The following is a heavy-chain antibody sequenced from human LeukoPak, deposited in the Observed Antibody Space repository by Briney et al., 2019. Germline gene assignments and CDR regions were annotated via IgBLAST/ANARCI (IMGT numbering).Heavy chain of an antibody. J-gene: IGHJ4*02. CDR3: ARGRSFGELGVY. CDR1: GYTFTGYY. Sequence: ASVKVSCKASGYTFTGYYMHWVRQAPGQGLEWMGWINPNSGGTNYAQKFQGRVTMTRDTFIRTAYMELSRLTSDDTAVYYCARGRSFGELGVYWGQGTLLTVSS. D-gene: IGHD3-10*01. CDR2: INPNSGGT. V-gene: IGHV1-2*02.